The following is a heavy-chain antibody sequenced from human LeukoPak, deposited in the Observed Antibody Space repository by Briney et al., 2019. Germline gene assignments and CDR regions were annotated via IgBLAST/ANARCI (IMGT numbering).Heavy chain of an antibody. J-gene: IGHJ4*02. D-gene: IGHD3-10*01. V-gene: IGHV4-34*01. Sequence: SETQSLTCAVYGGSFSGYYWSWIRQPPGKGLEWIGEINHSGSTNYNPSLKSRVTISVDTSKNQFSLKLSSVTAADTAVYYCARGLKARYYYGSGSYASGRYYFDYWGQGTLVTVSS. CDR1: GGSFSGYY. CDR2: INHSGST. CDR3: ARGLKARYYYGSGSYASGRYYFDY.